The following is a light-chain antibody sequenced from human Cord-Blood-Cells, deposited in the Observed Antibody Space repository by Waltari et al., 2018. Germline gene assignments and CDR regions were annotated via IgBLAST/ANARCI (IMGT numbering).Light chain of an antibody. J-gene: IGKJ2*03. CDR2: KAS. V-gene: IGKV1-5*03. Sequence: DIQMTSSPSTLSASVGDRATITCRASQSISSWLAWYQQKPGKAPKLLIYKASSLESGVPSRFSGSGSGTEFTLTISSLQPDDFATYYCQQYNSYSYSFGQGTKLEIK. CDR3: QQYNSYSYS. CDR1: QSISSW.